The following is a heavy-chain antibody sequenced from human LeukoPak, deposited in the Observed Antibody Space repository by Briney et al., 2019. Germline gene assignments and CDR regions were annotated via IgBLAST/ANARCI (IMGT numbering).Heavy chain of an antibody. CDR1: GYTFTSYY. CDR3: ARGKCSSTSCSGNWFDP. D-gene: IGHD2-2*01. J-gene: IGHJ5*02. CDR2: IDPSGGST. V-gene: IGHV1-46*01. Sequence: ASMKVSCKASGYTFTSYYMHWVRQAPGQGLEWMGIIDPSGGSTSYAQKFQGRVTMTRDTSTSTVYMELSSLRSEDTAVYYCARGKCSSTSCSGNWFDPWGQGTLVTVSS.